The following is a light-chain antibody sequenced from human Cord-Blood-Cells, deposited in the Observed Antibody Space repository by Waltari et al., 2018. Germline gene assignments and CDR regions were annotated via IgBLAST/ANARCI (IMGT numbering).Light chain of an antibody. V-gene: IGKV1-39*01. Sequence: DIQMTQTPSSLSASVGDRVTITCRASQSISSYLNWYHQKPGKAPKRQIYAASSWQSGVPSRFRGSGSGTHFTITISSLPPVDFATYCSQQSYSTPRTSGQGTKLEIK. CDR1: QSISSY. CDR2: AAS. J-gene: IGKJ2*01. CDR3: QQSYSTPRT.